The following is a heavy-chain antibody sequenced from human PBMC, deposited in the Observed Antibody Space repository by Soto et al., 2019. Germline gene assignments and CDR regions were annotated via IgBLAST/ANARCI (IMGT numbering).Heavy chain of an antibody. J-gene: IGHJ5*02. CDR1: GFTFSSYG. V-gene: IGHV3-30*18. CDR3: AKGSEHYDFWSGYYGWFDP. Sequence: QVQLVESGGGVVQPGRSLRLSCAASGFTFSSYGMHWVRQAPGKGLEWVAVISYDGSNKYYADSVKGRFTISRDNSKNTLYLQMNRLRAEDTAVYYCAKGSEHYDFWSGYYGWFDPWGQGTLVTVSS. CDR2: ISYDGSNK. D-gene: IGHD3-3*01.